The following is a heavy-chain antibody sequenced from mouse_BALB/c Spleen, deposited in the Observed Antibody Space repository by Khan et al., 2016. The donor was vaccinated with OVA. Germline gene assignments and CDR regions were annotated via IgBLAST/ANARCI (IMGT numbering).Heavy chain of an antibody. V-gene: IGHV2-9*02. Sequence: QVQLKQSGPGLVAPSQSLSITCTVSGLSLTSYGVHWVRQPPGKGLEWLGVIWACGSTNYNSALMSKLSISKDNSKSQVFLKIHSLQTDDTAMYYCARLEDIWGQGTTLTVSS. CDR1: GLSLTSYG. CDR3: ARLEDI. J-gene: IGHJ2*01. CDR2: IWACGST. D-gene: IGHD1-3*01.